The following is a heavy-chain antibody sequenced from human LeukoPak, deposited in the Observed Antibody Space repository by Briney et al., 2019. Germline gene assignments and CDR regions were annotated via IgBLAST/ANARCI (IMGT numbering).Heavy chain of an antibody. CDR1: GYTFSSYS. Sequence: PGASLRLSCAASGYTFSSYSINWVRQAPGKGLEWISSISVRSNYIYYADSVRGRFSISRDDARDSLYLQMNSLRAEYTAVYYCVRLRRNSDTSGFYYYYDYWGQGTLVTVSS. D-gene: IGHD3-22*01. J-gene: IGHJ4*02. CDR2: ISVRSNYI. V-gene: IGHV3-21*01. CDR3: VRLRRNSDTSGFYYYYDY.